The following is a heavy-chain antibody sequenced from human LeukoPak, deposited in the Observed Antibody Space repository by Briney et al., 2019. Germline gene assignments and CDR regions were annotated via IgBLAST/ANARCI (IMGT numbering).Heavy chain of an antibody. CDR3: AKIYGSGPDSISDV. CDR2: ISSDGTST. J-gene: IGHJ6*02. D-gene: IGHD3-10*01. Sequence: GGSLRLSCAASGFAFSIYWMHWVRQVPGKGLMWISRISSDGTSTTHADAVKGRFTISRDNSKNTLYLQMNSLRAEDTAVYYCAKIYGSGPDSISDVWGQGTTVTVSS. V-gene: IGHV3-74*01. CDR1: GFAFSIYW.